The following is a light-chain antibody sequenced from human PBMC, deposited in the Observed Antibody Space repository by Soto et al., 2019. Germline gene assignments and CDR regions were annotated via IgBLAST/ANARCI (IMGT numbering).Light chain of an antibody. Sequence: QSALIQPRSVSGSPGQSVTIYCTGTISDVGVYKYVSWYRQHPGKAPKLMIYDVITRPSGVPDRFSGSKSGNTASLTISGLQAEDEADYYCCSYAGDYTFVFGSGTKLTVL. CDR1: ISDVGVYKY. J-gene: IGLJ1*01. CDR3: CSYAGDYTFV. V-gene: IGLV2-11*01. CDR2: DVI.